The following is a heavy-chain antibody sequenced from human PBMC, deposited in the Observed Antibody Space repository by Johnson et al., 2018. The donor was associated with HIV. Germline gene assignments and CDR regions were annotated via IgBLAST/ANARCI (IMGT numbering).Heavy chain of an antibody. CDR1: GFTFSSYG. V-gene: IGHV3-30*02. Sequence: QVQLVESGGGVVQPGGSLRLSCAASGFTFSSYGMHWVRQAPGKGLEWVAFIRYDGKIKFYADSVKGRFTISRDNSKNSFYIQMHSLRAEDTAVYYCARDPEWSAFDIWGQGTMVTVSS. J-gene: IGHJ3*02. D-gene: IGHD3-3*01. CDR2: IRYDGKIK. CDR3: ARDPEWSAFDI.